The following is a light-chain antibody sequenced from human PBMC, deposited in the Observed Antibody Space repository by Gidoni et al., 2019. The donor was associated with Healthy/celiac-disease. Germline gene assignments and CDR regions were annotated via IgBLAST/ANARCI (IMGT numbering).Light chain of an antibody. CDR1: QSISSW. CDR3: QQYNSYSGT. J-gene: IGKJ1*01. Sequence: IQMTQSPSTLSASVGDRVTITCRASQSISSWLAWYQQKPGKAPKLLIYKASSLESGVPSRFSGSGSGTEFTLTISSLQPDDFATYYCQQYNSYSGTFXQXTKVEIK. CDR2: KAS. V-gene: IGKV1-5*03.